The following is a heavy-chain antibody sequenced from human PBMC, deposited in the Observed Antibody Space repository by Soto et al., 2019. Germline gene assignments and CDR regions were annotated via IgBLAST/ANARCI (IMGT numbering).Heavy chain of an antibody. CDR2: INHSGST. J-gene: IGHJ6*02. D-gene: IGHD4-4*01. CDR1: GGSFSDYY. V-gene: IGHV4-34*01. Sequence: SQTLSLTCAVYGGSFSDYYWSLIRQPPGKGLEWIGEINHSGSTNYNPSLKSRVTISVDTSKNQFSLKLSSVTAADTAVYYCARYSNYRVYYGMDVWGQGTTVTVSS. CDR3: ARYSNYRVYYGMDV.